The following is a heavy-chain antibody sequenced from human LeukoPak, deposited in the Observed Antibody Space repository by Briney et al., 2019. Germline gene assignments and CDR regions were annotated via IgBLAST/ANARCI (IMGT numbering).Heavy chain of an antibody. D-gene: IGHD1-26*01. J-gene: IGHJ4*02. CDR2: IRYDGSNK. CDR1: GFTFSSYG. V-gene: IGHV3-30*02. CDR3: AKANRGSYYGLGDYFDY. Sequence: GGSLRLSCAASGFTFSSYGMHWVRQAQGKGLEWVAFIRYDGSNKFYADSVRGRFIISRDNSKNTLYLQMNSLRPEDTAVYYCAKANRGSYYGLGDYFDYWGQGTLVTVSS.